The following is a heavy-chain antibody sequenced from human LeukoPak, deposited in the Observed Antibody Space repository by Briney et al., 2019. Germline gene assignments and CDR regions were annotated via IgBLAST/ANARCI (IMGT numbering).Heavy chain of an antibody. J-gene: IGHJ4*02. D-gene: IGHD5-12*01. CDR1: SYSVNRYG. Sequence: ASVKVSCKASSYSVNRYGISWVRQAPGQGLDWIGWISGYNGNTNYAQKFLGRVSMTAHTSTSTAYMELRSLTSDDTAVYYCARSGRGTYYYFDLWGQGTLVTVSS. V-gene: IGHV1-18*01. CDR2: ISGYNGNT. CDR3: ARSGRGTYYYFDL.